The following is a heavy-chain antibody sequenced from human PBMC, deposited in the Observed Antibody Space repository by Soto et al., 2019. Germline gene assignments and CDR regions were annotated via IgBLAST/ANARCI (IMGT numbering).Heavy chain of an antibody. D-gene: IGHD6-6*01. CDR1: GFTFSSYA. J-gene: IGHJ4*02. CDR3: AKTRGFGSSGDY. V-gene: IGHV3-23*01. CDR2: ISGSGGST. Sequence: EVQLLESGGGLVQPGGSLRLSCAASGFTFSSYAMSWVRQAPGKGLEWVSAISGSGGSTYYADSMKGRFTISRDNSKNTLYLQMNSLRAEDTAVYYCAKTRGFGSSGDYWGQGTLVTVSS.